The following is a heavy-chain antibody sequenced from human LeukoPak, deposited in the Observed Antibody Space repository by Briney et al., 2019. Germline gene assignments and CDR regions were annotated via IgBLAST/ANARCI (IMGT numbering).Heavy chain of an antibody. CDR2: ISYDGSNK. D-gene: IGHD3-10*01. CDR3: AKGFMVRGLIRYFDY. J-gene: IGHJ4*02. CDR1: GFTFSSYA. V-gene: IGHV3-30*04. Sequence: GGSLRLSCAASGFTFSSYAMHWVRQAPGKGLEWVAVISYDGSNKYYADSVKGRFTISRDNSKNTLYLQMKSLRAEDTAVYYCAKGFMVRGLIRYFDYWGQGTLVTVSS.